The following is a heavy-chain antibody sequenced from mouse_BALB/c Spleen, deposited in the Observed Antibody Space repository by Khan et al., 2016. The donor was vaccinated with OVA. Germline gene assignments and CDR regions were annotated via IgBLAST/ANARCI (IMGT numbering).Heavy chain of an antibody. J-gene: IGHJ3*01. CDR1: GYTFTSSW. CDR3: TRRKWDVDWFVY. CDR2: IYPGNSDT. D-gene: IGHD1-3*01. V-gene: IGHV1-5*01. Sequence: EVQLQQSGTVLARPGASVKMSCKASGYTFTSSWMHWIKERPGQGLEWIGAIYPGNSDTSYNQKFKGKATLTAVTSTSTSYMELRSLTNDDSAVYYCTRRKWDVDWFVYWGQGTLVTVSA.